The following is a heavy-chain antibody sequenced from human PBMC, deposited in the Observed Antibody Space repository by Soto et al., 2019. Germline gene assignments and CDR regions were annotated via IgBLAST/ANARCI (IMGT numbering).Heavy chain of an antibody. J-gene: IGHJ6*02. D-gene: IGHD3-16*01. CDR3: ARIKPGGNLGYYGMDV. CDR2: IDWDDDK. V-gene: IGHV2-70*01. CDR1: GFSLSSSGMC. Sequence: SGPTLVNPTQTLTLTCTFSGFSLSSSGMCVSWIRQPPGKALEWLALIDWDDDKYYSTSLKTRLTISKDTSKNQVVLTMTNMDPVDTGTYYCARIKPGGNLGYYGMDVWGQGTTVTVSS.